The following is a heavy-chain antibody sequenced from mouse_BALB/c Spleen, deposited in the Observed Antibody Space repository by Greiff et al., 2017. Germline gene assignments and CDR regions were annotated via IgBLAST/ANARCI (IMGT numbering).Heavy chain of an antibody. Sequence: VQLQQSGPELVKPGASVKISCKASGYTFTDYNMHWVKQSHGKSLEWIGYIYPYNGGTGYNQKFKSKATLTVDNSSSTAYMELRSLTSEDSAVYYCARGTSYWYFDVWGAGTTVTVSS. CDR1: GYTFTDYN. J-gene: IGHJ1*01. CDR3: ARGTSYWYFDV. CDR2: IYPYNGGT. V-gene: IGHV1S29*02. D-gene: IGHD1-3*01.